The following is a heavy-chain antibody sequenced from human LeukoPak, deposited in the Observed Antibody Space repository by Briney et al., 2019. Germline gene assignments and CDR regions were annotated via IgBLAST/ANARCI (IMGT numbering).Heavy chain of an antibody. J-gene: IGHJ5*02. CDR1: GGTFSSYA. V-gene: IGHV1-69*13. CDR3: ARGCSSTSCYADVYSSSWTTIYNWFDP. D-gene: IGHD2-2*01. CDR2: IIPIFGTA. Sequence: SVKVSCKASGGTFSSYAISWVRQAPGQGLEWMGGIIPIFGTANYAQKFQGRVTITADESTSTAYMELSSLRSEDTAVYYCARGCSSTSCYADVYSSSWTTIYNWFDPWGQGTLVTVSS.